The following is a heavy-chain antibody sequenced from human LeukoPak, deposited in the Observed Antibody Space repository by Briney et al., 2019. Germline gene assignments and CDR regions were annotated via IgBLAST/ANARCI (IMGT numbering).Heavy chain of an antibody. CDR1: GGSFSNYY. CDR2: IYYRGNP. V-gene: IGHV4-59*01. CDR3: ASQRGYAYGFDY. J-gene: IGHJ4*02. D-gene: IGHD5-18*01. Sequence: SETLSLTCTVSGGSFSNYYWTWIRQSPGKGLEWIGHIYYRGNPTYNPSLKSRFTISADASQNQVSLKVNSVTTADTAVYYCASQRGYAYGFDYWGQGALVTVSA.